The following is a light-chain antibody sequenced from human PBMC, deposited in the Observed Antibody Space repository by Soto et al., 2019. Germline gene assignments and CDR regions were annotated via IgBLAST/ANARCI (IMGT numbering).Light chain of an antibody. Sequence: EIVMTQSPATLSVSPGERATLSCRASQSVSSGHLAWYQQKPGQPPRLLIYDASKRATGVPARFSGSGSGTDFTLTITTLEPEDFAVYFCQQRANWPPVTFGQGTEVDI. CDR2: DAS. V-gene: IGKV3D-20*02. J-gene: IGKJ1*01. CDR3: QQRANWPPVT. CDR1: QSVSSGH.